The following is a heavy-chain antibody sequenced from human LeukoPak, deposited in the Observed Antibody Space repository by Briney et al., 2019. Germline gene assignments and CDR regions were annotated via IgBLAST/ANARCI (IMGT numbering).Heavy chain of an antibody. D-gene: IGHD3-3*01. CDR3: ASGPPFLKYFEY. V-gene: IGHV3-23*01. Sequence: GGSLRLSCAASGFTFSSYAMSWVRQAPGKGLEWVSTISVGAEYIFYADSVKGRFTISRDDSNNALYLQMHSLRAEDTALYYCASGPPFLKYFEYWGQGTLVTVSS. CDR2: ISVGAEYI. J-gene: IGHJ4*02. CDR1: GFTFSSYA.